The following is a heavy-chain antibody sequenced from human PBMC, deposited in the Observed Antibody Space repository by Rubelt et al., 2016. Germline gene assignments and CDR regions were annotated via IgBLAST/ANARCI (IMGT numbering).Heavy chain of an antibody. V-gene: IGHV4-34*02. Sequence: QVQLKQWGAGLLKPSETLSLTRAVYGGSFNDYYWSWIRQPPGKGLEWIGEIDHSGSTNYNPSLKSRVTISVDTAKNQFSLKLRSVAAAETAVYYCGLAPPSHGRRYGMDVWGQGTTVTVSS. CDR1: GGSFNDYY. D-gene: IGHD6-13*01. CDR2: IDHSGST. CDR3: GLAPPSHGRRYGMDV. J-gene: IGHJ6*02.